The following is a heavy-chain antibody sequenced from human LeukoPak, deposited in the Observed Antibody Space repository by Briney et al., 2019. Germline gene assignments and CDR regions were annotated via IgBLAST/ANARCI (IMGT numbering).Heavy chain of an antibody. Sequence: GGSLRLSCAASGFTFSSYSMNWVRQAPGKGLEWVSSISSSSSYIYYADSVKGRFTISRDSAKNSLYLQMNSLRAEDTAVYYCARCDPSYYYDSSGPYYFDYWGQGTLVTVSS. CDR1: GFTFSSYS. CDR2: ISSSSSYI. D-gene: IGHD3-22*01. V-gene: IGHV3-21*01. J-gene: IGHJ4*02. CDR3: ARCDPSYYYDSSGPYYFDY.